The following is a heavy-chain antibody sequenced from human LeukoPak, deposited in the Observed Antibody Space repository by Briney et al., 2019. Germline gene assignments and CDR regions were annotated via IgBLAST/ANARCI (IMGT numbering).Heavy chain of an antibody. D-gene: IGHD6-19*01. CDR1: GFTFSGHW. CDR2: IWYDGSNK. Sequence: PGGSLTLSCAASGFTFSGHWMHWVRQAPGKGLEGVAVIWYDGSNKYYADSVKGRFTISRDNSKNTLYLQMNSLRAEDTAVYYCARDHSSGWYSDYFDYWGQGALVTVSS. J-gene: IGHJ4*02. CDR3: ARDHSSGWYSDYFDY. V-gene: IGHV3-33*08.